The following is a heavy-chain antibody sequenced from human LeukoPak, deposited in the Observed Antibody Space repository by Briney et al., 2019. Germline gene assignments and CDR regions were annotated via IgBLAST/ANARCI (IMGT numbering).Heavy chain of an antibody. V-gene: IGHV4-4*02. J-gene: IGHJ6*02. CDR1: GGSISSSNW. CDR3: ARFIPLLWFGEFYGMDV. D-gene: IGHD3-10*01. CDR2: IYHSGST. Sequence: NPSGTLSLTCAVSGGSISSSNWWSWVRQPPGKGLEWIGEIYHSGSTNYNPSLKSRVTISVDKSKNQFSLKLSSVTAADTAVYYCARFIPLLWFGEFYGMDVWGQGTTVTVSS.